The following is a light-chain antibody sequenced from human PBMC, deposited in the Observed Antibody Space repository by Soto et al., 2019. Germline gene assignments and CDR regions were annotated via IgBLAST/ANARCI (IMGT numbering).Light chain of an antibody. CDR1: QSISNY. CDR2: AAS. Sequence: EIVLTQSPGTLSLSPGERATLSCRASQSISNYLAWYQQRPGQSPRLLIYAASSRATGVPDRFSGGGSATDFTLTVSRLEPEDFAVYYCQQYVGSPRTFGQGTKLEI. J-gene: IGKJ2*01. V-gene: IGKV3-20*01. CDR3: QQYVGSPRT.